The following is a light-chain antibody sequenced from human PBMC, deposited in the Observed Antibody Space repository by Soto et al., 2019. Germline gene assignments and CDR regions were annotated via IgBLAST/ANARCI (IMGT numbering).Light chain of an antibody. J-gene: IGKJ5*01. Sequence: EIVLTQSPATLSLSPGDRATLSCGASQSVTSSYLAWYQQKPGLAPRLLIYDASSRATGIQDRFSGSGSGTDFTRTISRLEPEDFAVYYCQQYGSSPPFTFGQGTRLEIK. CDR3: QQYGSSPPFT. CDR1: QSVTSSY. CDR2: DAS. V-gene: IGKV3D-20*01.